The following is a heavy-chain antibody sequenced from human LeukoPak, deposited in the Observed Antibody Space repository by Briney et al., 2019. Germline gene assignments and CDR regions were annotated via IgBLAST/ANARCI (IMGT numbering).Heavy chain of an antibody. D-gene: IGHD3-16*01. CDR2: ISYDGSNK. CDR3: AIGRSGGSLNDAFDI. V-gene: IGHV3-30*03. CDR1: GFTFSSYD. Sequence: GGSLRLSCAGSGFTFSSYDIHWVRQAPGKGLEWMAVISYDGSNKYYADSVKGRFTISRDNSKNTLYEQMNSLKIEDTAVYYCAIGRSGGSLNDAFDIWGQGTLVIVSA. J-gene: IGHJ3*02.